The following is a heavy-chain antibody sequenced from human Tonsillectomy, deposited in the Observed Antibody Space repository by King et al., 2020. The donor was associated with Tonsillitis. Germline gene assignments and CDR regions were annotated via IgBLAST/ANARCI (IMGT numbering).Heavy chain of an antibody. CDR3: ARGTVVWGLLGVSEPDYFEN. V-gene: IGHV1-69*06. J-gene: IGHJ4*02. CDR1: GGTFSNYA. CDR2: IIPLFDTP. Sequence: QLVQSGAEVKKPGSSVKVSCQASGGTFSNYAFTWVRQAPGQGLEWLGGIIPLFDTPNYSQKLQGRVTITADKSTSTVYMELTSLTSEDSAVYFCARGTVVWGLLGVSEPDYFENWGQGTLVTVSS. D-gene: IGHD1-26*01.